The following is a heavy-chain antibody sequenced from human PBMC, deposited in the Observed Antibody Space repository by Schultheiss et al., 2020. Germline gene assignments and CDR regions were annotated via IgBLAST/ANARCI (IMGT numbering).Heavy chain of an antibody. CDR2: TRNKANSYTT. V-gene: IGHV3-72*01. D-gene: IGHD1-1*01. CDR3: ARVQGWDYYGMDV. Sequence: GGSLRLSCAASGFTFSSYWMHWVRQAPGKGLVWVGRTRNKANSYTTEYAASVKGRFTISRDDSKNSLYLQMNSLKTEDTAVYYCARVQGWDYYGMDVWGQGTTVTVSS. CDR1: GFTFSSYW. J-gene: IGHJ6*02.